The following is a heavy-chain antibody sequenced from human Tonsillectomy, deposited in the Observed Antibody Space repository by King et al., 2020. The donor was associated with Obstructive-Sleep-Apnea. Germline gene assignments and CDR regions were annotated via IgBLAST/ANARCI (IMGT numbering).Heavy chain of an antibody. J-gene: IGHJ4*02. D-gene: IGHD6-19*01. CDR1: GFTFDDYA. CDR2: ISWNSGRI. Sequence: VQLVESGGGLVQPGRSLRLSCAASGFTFDDYAMHWVRQAPGKGLGWVSGISWNSGRIGYGDSVKGRFIISRDNAKNSLFLQMNSLRTEDTALYYCAKDLSSGWYGPVDYWGQGTLVTVSS. V-gene: IGHV3-9*01. CDR3: AKDLSSGWYGPVDY.